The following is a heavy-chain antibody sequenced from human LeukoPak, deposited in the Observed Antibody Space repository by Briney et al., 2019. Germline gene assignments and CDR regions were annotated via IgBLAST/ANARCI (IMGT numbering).Heavy chain of an antibody. V-gene: IGHV3-9*01. CDR3: AKGGGRPHYDYYYYMDV. CDR1: GFTFDDYA. J-gene: IGHJ6*03. CDR2: TSWNSGGI. D-gene: IGHD3-10*01. Sequence: FLRLSCAAPGFTFDDYAMHWVRQAPGKGLEWVSGTSWNSGGIGYGDSVKGRFTISRDNAKSSLYLQMNSMRAEDTALYYCAKGGGRPHYDYYYYMDVWGKGTTVTISS.